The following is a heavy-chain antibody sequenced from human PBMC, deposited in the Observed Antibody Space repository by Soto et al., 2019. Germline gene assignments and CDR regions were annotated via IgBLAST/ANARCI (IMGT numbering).Heavy chain of an antibody. Sequence: SSETLSLTCAVSGYSISSGYYWGFLRQPPGKGLECIGSIYHGGSTYYNPSLNSRVTLSIDMTNNHVSLILNSVTAADAAVYYCARVGPWVPYYYDSSPYTFENWFDPWGQGTLVTVSS. CDR2: IYHGGST. V-gene: IGHV4-38-2*01. D-gene: IGHD3-22*01. CDR1: GYSISSGYY. CDR3: ARVGPWVPYYYDSSPYTFENWFDP. J-gene: IGHJ5*02.